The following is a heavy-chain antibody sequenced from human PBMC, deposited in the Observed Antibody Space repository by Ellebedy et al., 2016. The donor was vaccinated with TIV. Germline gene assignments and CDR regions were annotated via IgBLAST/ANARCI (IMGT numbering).Heavy chain of an antibody. CDR1: GGSVSSGSYY. J-gene: IGHJ4*02. CDR2: IYYSGST. V-gene: IGHV4-61*01. Sequence: SETLSLXCTVSGGSVSSGSYYWSWIRQPPGKGLEWIGYIYYSGSTNYNPSLKSRVTISVDTSKNQFSLKLSSVTAADTAVYYCARTTYYDILTGYYITYYFDYWGQGTLVTVSS. CDR3: ARTTYYDILTGYYITYYFDY. D-gene: IGHD3-9*01.